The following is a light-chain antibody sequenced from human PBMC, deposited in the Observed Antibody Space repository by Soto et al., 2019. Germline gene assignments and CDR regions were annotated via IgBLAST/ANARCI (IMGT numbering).Light chain of an antibody. CDR1: QTISNT. V-gene: IGKV3-11*01. CDR3: QLRTKRSIA. Sequence: EVVMTQSPATLSVSPGDKVSLSCRANQTISNTLAWYQQKPGQAPRLLIYAASNRATGIPARFSGSGSGTDFTLTIDNLEPADFAVYYCQLRTKRSIAFGQGTRLEIK. CDR2: AAS. J-gene: IGKJ5*01.